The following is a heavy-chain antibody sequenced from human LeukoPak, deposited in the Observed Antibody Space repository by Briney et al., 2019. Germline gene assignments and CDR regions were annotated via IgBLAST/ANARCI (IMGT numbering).Heavy chain of an antibody. CDR1: GFTFDDYG. D-gene: IGHD3-16*01. CDR2: IKQDGSEK. Sequence: PGGSLRLSCAASGFTFDDYGMSWVRQAPGKGLEWVANIKQDGSEKYYVDSVKGRFTISRDNSKNTLYLQMNSLRDEDTAVYYCAKFEFGFWGQGTLVTVSS. J-gene: IGHJ4*02. CDR3: AKFEFGF. V-gene: IGHV3-7*03.